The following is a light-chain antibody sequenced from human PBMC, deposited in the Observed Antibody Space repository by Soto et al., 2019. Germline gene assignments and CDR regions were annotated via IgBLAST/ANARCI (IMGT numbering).Light chain of an antibody. V-gene: IGKV3-11*01. CDR1: ENVRTF. J-gene: IGKJ5*01. Sequence: EVVLTQSPATLSLSPGERATLSCRASENVRTFVDWYQQKPGQAPRLLIYGASNRATGIPARFSGSGSGTDFTLTISRLEPEDSAVYYCQQFDDSVTFGQGTRLEIK. CDR2: GAS. CDR3: QQFDDSVT.